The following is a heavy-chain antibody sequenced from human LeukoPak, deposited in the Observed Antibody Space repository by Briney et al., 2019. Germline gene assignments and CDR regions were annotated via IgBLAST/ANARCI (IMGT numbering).Heavy chain of an antibody. J-gene: IGHJ4*02. V-gene: IGHV5-51*01. CDR3: ARTSKYSSSWLGPFDY. CDR1: GYSLTSYW. D-gene: IGHD6-13*01. Sequence: GESLKISCKGSGYSLTSYWIGWVRQMPGKGLEWMGIIYPGDSDTRYSPSFQGQVTISADKSISTAYLQWSSLKASDTAMYYCARTSKYSSSWLGPFDYWGQGTLVTVSS. CDR2: IYPGDSDT.